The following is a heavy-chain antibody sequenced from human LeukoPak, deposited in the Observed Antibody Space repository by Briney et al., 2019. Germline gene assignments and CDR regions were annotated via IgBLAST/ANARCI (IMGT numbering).Heavy chain of an antibody. J-gene: IGHJ4*02. CDR3: ARARYGSGGYFFDF. CDR1: GFNFNSYW. CDR2: IKQDGSEI. Sequence: GGSLRLTCAASGFNFNSYWMSWVRQAPGKGLECVANIKQDGSEIYFVDSVKGRFTISRDNAKSSLYLQMNSLRGEDTAVYYCARARYGSGGYFFDFWGQGTLVTVSS. D-gene: IGHD3-10*01. V-gene: IGHV3-7*04.